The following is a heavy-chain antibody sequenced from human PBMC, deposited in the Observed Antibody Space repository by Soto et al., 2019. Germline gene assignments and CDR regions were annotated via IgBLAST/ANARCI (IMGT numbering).Heavy chain of an antibody. Sequence: LRLSCAASGFTFSSYGMHWVRQAPGKGLEWVAVIWYDGTNKYYVDSVKGRFTISKDNSKNTLYLQMNSLRAEDTAIYYCARDIGDPTSRWTDDFDIWGQGTMVTVSS. J-gene: IGHJ3*02. V-gene: IGHV3-33*01. CDR1: GFTFSSYG. D-gene: IGHD6-13*01. CDR3: ARDIGDPTSRWTDDFDI. CDR2: IWYDGTNK.